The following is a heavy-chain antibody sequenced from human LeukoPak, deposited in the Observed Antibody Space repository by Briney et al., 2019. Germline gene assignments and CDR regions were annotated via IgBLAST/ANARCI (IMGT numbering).Heavy chain of an antibody. D-gene: IGHD3-22*01. J-gene: IGHJ3*02. CDR1: GGSISSYY. CDR3: ASLTTADAFDI. Sequence: PSETLSLTCTVSGGSISSYYWSWIRQPPGKGLEWIGYNYDSGSTNYNPSLKSRVTISVDTSKNQFSLKLSSVTAADTAVFYCASLTTADAFDIWGQGTMVTVSS. V-gene: IGHV4-59*01. CDR2: NYDSGST.